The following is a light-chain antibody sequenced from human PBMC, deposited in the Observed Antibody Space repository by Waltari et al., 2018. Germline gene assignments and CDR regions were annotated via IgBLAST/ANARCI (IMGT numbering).Light chain of an antibody. J-gene: IGKJ1*01. Sequence: TLSLSPGERATLSCRASQSIGRYLVWYQQKPGQAPRPLMYEASRRATGIPDRFSGSGSGTDFSLTISRLEPEDFAVYYCQNHERLPATFGQGTKLEIK. CDR3: QNHERLPAT. CDR2: EAS. CDR1: QSIGRY. V-gene: IGKV3-20*01.